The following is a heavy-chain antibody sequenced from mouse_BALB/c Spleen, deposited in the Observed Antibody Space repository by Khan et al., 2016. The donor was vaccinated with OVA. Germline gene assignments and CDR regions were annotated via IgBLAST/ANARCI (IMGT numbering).Heavy chain of an antibody. V-gene: IGHV3-2*02. CDR2: ISYSGST. CDR1: GYSITSGYG. CDR3: AQTARIKY. Sequence: EVQLQESGPGLVKPSQSLSLTCTVTGYSITSGYGWNWIRQFPGNKLEWMGYISYSGSTNYNPSLKSRISITRDTSKNQFFLQLNSVTTEHTATYYCAQTARIKYWGQGATLTVSS. D-gene: IGHD1-2*01. J-gene: IGHJ2*01.